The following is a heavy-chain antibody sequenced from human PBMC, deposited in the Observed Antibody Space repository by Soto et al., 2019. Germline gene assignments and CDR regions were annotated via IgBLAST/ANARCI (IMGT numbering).Heavy chain of an antibody. V-gene: IGHV1-69*06. CDR2: IIPIFGTA. J-gene: IGHJ6*02. CDR3: ARGLSGSYYYYGMDV. Sequence: GXSVKDSCKASGGTFSSYAISWVRQAPVQGLEWMGGIIPIFGTANYAQKFQGRVTITADKSTSTAYMELSSLRSEDTAVYYCARGLSGSYYYYGMDVWGQGTTVTVSS. D-gene: IGHD1-26*01. CDR1: GGTFSSYA.